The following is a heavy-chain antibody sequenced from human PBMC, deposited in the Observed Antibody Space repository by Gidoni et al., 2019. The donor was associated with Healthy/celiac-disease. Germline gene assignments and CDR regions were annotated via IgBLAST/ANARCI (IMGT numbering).Heavy chain of an antibody. V-gene: IGHV1-18*01. Sequence: QVQLVQSGAEVKKPGASVKFYCKASGYTFTSYAISWLRQAPGQGLEWMGWISAYNGNTNYAQKLQGRVTMTTDTSTSTAYMELRSLRSDDTAVYYSARACPFTELPPATNYYYGMDVWGQGTTVTVSS. CDR1: GYTFTSYA. CDR2: ISAYNGNT. CDR3: ARACPFTELPPATNYYYGMDV. D-gene: IGHD1-7*01. J-gene: IGHJ6*02.